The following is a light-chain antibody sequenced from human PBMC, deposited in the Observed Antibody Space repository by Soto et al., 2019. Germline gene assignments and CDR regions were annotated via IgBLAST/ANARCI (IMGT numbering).Light chain of an antibody. Sequence: EIELTQSPATLSLSPGERATLSCRASQSVEGYLAWYQQKPGQAPRLLIYDASNRATGIPARFSGGGSGTDCTLTISSLEPEDFAVYYCQQRKTWPPITFGQGTRLEIK. CDR3: QQRKTWPPIT. CDR2: DAS. CDR1: QSVEGY. V-gene: IGKV3-11*01. J-gene: IGKJ5*01.